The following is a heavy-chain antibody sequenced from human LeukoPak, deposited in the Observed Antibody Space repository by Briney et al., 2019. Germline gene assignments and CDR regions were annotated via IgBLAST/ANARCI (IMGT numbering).Heavy chain of an antibody. J-gene: IGHJ6*02. CDR2: IKSDGSGT. CDR1: GFTFSSYS. D-gene: IGHD3-22*01. CDR3: YVWLENQRMDV. Sequence: GGSLRLSCAASGFTFSSYSMNWVRQAPGKGLVWVSRIKSDGSGTSFADSVKGRFTISRDNAENTVYLQMNSLRAEDTAVYYCYVWLENQRMDVWGQGTTVTVSS. V-gene: IGHV3-74*01.